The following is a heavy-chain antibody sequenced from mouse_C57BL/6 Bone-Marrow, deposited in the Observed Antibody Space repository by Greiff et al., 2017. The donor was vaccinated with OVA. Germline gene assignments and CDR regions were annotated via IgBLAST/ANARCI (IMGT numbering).Heavy chain of an antibody. J-gene: IGHJ2*01. CDR1: GFNIKDDY. CDR2: IDPENGDT. CDR3: TTGGGY. V-gene: IGHV14-4*01. Sequence: EVKLMESGAELVRPGASVKLSCTASGFNIKDDYMHWVKQRPEQGLEWIGWIDPENGDTEYASKFQGKATITADTSSNTAYLQLSSLKSEDTAVYYCTTGGGYWGQGTTLTVSS.